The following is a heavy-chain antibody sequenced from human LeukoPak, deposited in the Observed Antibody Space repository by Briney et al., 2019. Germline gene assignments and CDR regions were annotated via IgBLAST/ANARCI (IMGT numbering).Heavy chain of an antibody. CDR3: ANMFSSSWYRKFDP. D-gene: IGHD6-13*01. J-gene: IGHJ5*02. V-gene: IGHV4-39*01. CDR1: GGSISSSSYY. Sequence: PSETLSLTCTVSGGSISSSSYYWGWIRQPPGEGLEWIGSIYYSGSTYYNPSLKSRVTISVDTSKNQFSLKLSSVTAADTAVYYCANMFSSSWYRKFDPWGQETLVTVSS. CDR2: IYYSGST.